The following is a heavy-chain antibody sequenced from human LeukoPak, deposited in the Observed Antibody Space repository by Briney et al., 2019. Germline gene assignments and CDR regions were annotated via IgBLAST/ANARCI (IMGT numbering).Heavy chain of an antibody. CDR1: GGTFSSYA. J-gene: IGHJ4*02. D-gene: IGHD3-22*01. CDR3: ARSVDYYDSSGYLYFDY. Sequence: ASVKVSCKASGGTFSSYAISWVRQAPGQGLEWMGRIIPIFGIANYAQKFQGRVTIAADKSTSTAYMELSSLRSEDTAVYYCARSVDYYDSSGYLYFDYWGQGTLVTVSS. CDR2: IIPIFGIA. V-gene: IGHV1-69*04.